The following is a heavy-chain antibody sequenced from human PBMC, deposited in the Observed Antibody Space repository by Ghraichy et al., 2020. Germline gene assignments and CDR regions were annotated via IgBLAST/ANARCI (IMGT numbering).Heavy chain of an antibody. V-gene: IGHV3-30-3*01. D-gene: IGHD5-18*01. CDR1: GFTFSSYA. CDR3: ARSPGSYGFLHFDY. CDR2: ISYDGSNK. J-gene: IGHJ4*02. Sequence: GESLNISCAASGFTFSSYAMHWVRQAPGKGLEWVAVISYDGSNKYYADSVKGRFTISRDNSKNTLYLQMNSLRAEDTAVYYCARSPGSYGFLHFDYWGQGTLVTVSS.